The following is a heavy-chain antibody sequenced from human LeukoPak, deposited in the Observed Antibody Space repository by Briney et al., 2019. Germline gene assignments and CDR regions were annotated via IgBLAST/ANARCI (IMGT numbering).Heavy chain of an antibody. Sequence: PGGSLRLACAASGFTLSSYWMHWVRQAPGRGRVWVSRINSDGSSTSYADSVKGRFTISRDNAKNTLYLQMHSLRAEHTAVYYCASSTVFGVGGRGTLVTVSS. CDR2: INSDGSST. V-gene: IGHV3-74*01. J-gene: IGHJ4*02. CDR1: GFTLSSYW. CDR3: ASSTVFGV. D-gene: IGHD3-3*01.